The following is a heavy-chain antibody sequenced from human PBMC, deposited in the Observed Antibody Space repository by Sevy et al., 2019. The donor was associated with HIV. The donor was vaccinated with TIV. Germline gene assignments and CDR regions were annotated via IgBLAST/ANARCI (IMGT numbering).Heavy chain of an antibody. CDR2: INHSGST. Sequence: SETLSLTCAVYGGSFSGYYWSWIRQPPGKGLEWIGEINHSGSTNYNPSLKSRVTISVDTSKNQFSLKLNSVTAADTAVYYCARVGPVGQQLLTNLYYYYGMDVWGQGTTVTVSS. V-gene: IGHV4-34*01. CDR3: ARVGPVGQQLLTNLYYYYGMDV. J-gene: IGHJ6*02. D-gene: IGHD6-13*01. CDR1: GGSFSGYY.